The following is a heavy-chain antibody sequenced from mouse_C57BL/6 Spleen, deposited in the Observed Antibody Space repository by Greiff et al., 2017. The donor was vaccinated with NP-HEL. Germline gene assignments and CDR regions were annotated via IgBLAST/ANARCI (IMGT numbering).Heavy chain of an antibody. J-gene: IGHJ4*01. CDR1: GFTFSSYA. CDR3: ARDRYYGSSPYYAMDY. Sequence: EVHLVESGGGLVKPGGSLKLSCAASGFTFSSYAMSWVRQTPEKRLEWVATISDGGSYTYYPDNVKGRFTISRDNAKNNLYLQMSHLKSEDTAMYYCARDRYYGSSPYYAMDYWGQGTSVTVSS. V-gene: IGHV5-4*01. CDR2: ISDGGSYT. D-gene: IGHD1-1*01.